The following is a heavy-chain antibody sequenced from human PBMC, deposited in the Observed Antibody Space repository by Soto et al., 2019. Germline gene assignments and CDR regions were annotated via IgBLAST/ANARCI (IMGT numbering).Heavy chain of an antibody. Sequence: PGGSLSLSCAASGFTVSSTYLTLVRQAPGKGLEWVAILYTGTDTVYADSVKGRFTISRDSSKNTLDLQMNSLRAEDTAIYYCVSWVSAHFDFWGPGTLVTVSS. CDR1: GFTVSSTY. D-gene: IGHD2-8*01. CDR3: VSWVSAHFDF. J-gene: IGHJ4*02. CDR2: LYTGTDT. V-gene: IGHV3-53*01.